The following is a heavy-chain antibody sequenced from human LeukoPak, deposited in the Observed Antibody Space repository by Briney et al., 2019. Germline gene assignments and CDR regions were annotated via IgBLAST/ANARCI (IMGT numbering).Heavy chain of an antibody. V-gene: IGHV3-30*03. J-gene: IGHJ4*02. D-gene: IGHD3-22*01. Sequence: GGSLRLSCAASGFTFSSYGMNWVRQAPGKGLEWVAVISYDGGNKYYADSVKGRFTISRDNSKNTLFVQMSSMNAEDTAVYYCARGEYYSDTSSYFDYWGQGTLVTVSS. CDR2: ISYDGGNK. CDR1: GFTFSSYG. CDR3: ARGEYYSDTSSYFDY.